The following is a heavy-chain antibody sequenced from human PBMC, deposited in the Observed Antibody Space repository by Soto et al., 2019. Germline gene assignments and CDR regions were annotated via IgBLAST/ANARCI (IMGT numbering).Heavy chain of an antibody. V-gene: IGHV4-28*03. Sequence: SETLSLTCAVSGDSIKTETWWSWLRQLPGTGLEWIGYIYYSGSTYYNPSLKSRVTISVDTSKNQFSLKLSSVTAADTAVYYCARARHLRLYYYYVMAVWGQGTTVTVSS. CDR2: IYYSGST. D-gene: IGHD4-17*01. J-gene: IGHJ6*02. CDR3: ARARHLRLYYYYVMAV. CDR1: GDSIKTETW.